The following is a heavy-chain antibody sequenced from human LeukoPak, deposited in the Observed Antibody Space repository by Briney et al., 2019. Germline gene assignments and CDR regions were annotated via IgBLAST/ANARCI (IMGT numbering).Heavy chain of an antibody. J-gene: IGHJ4*02. CDR3: AKDVQLWAWVY. CDR2: ISGSGGST. Sequence: PGGSLRLSCAASGFTFTSYSMNWVRQAPGKGLEWVSAISGSGGSTYYADSVKGRFTISRDNSKNTLYLQMNSLRAEDTAVYYCAKDVQLWAWVYWGQGTLVTVSS. CDR1: GFTFTSYS. V-gene: IGHV3-23*01. D-gene: IGHD5-18*01.